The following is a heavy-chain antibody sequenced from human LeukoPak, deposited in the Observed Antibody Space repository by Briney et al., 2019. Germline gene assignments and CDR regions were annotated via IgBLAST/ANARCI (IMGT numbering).Heavy chain of an antibody. Sequence: GESLKISCKGSGYSFTSYWIGWVRQVPGKGLEWMGIIYPGDCDTRYSPSFQGQVTISTDKSISTAYLQWSRLKAWDTAFYYWARHLTYSGRHRDAFDIWGQGTMVTVSP. V-gene: IGHV5-51*01. CDR2: IYPGDCDT. D-gene: IGHD1-26*01. CDR1: GYSFTSYW. CDR3: ARHLTYSGRHRDAFDI. J-gene: IGHJ3*02.